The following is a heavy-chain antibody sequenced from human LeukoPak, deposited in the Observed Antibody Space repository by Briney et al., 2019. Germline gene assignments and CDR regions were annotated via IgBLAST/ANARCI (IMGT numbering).Heavy chain of an antibody. Sequence: ASVKVSCKASGYTFTGYYMHWVRQAPGQGLEWMGWINANSGGTNYAQKFQGRVTMTRDTSISTAYMELRSLRSDDTAVYYCAREDLMVATGYGHWGQGTLVTVSS. CDR1: GYTFTGYY. V-gene: IGHV1-2*02. J-gene: IGHJ4*02. CDR3: AREDLMVATGYGH. D-gene: IGHD5-12*01. CDR2: INANSGGT.